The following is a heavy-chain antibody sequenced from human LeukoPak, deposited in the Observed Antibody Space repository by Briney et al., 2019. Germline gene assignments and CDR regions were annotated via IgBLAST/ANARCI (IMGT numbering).Heavy chain of an antibody. J-gene: IGHJ6*02. CDR1: GGSLSSYY. CDR2: IYYSGST. CDR3: ARQPAHKYSSSYYYYGMDV. D-gene: IGHD6-6*01. Sequence: SETLSLTCTVSGGSLSSYYWSWIRQPPGKGLEWIGYIYYSGSTNYNPSLKSRVTISVDTSKNQFSLKLSSVTAADTAVYYCARQPAHKYSSSYYYYGMDVWGQGTTVTVSS. V-gene: IGHV4-59*08.